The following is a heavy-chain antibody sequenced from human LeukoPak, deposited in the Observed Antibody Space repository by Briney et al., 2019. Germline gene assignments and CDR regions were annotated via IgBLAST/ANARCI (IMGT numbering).Heavy chain of an antibody. D-gene: IGHD3-10*01. CDR3: GDLGSAGTDH. J-gene: IGHJ4*02. V-gene: IGHV3-72*01. Sequence: GGSLRLSCAASGFTISPHYMDWVRQSPGQGPEWVGLVRNKADGYTTIYAASVKGRFTISRDDSKNSIYLQMDSLKTEDTAMYYCGDLGSAGTDHWGQGTLVTISS. CDR1: GFTISPHY. CDR2: VRNKADGYTT.